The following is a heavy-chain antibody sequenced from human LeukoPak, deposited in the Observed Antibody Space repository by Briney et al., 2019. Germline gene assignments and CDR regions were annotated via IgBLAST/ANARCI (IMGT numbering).Heavy chain of an antibody. V-gene: IGHV4-59*11. CDR1: GGSISGHY. CDR2: IHYTGKP. CDR3: ARFGVDYDMDV. D-gene: IGHD3-16*01. Sequence: SETLSLTCSVSGGSISGHYWTWIRQPPGKGLEWIGQIHYTGKPDYNPSLKSRITISVDTSKNQVSLQVSAVTAADSAIYYCARFGVDYDMDVWGHGTTVTVFS. J-gene: IGHJ6*02.